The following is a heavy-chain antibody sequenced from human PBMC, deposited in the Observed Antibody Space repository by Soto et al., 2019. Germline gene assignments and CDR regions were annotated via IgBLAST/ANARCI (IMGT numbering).Heavy chain of an antibody. Sequence: QVQLVQSGAEVKKPGASVKVSCKASGYIFSTYAMHWVRQAPGQRLEWMGWINIGTGNTKSSQQFQGRVTITRDTSANTAYMELSSLRFEDTAIYYCARVGPKQWRVRATSFEIWGQGTMVTVSS. J-gene: IGHJ3*02. CDR3: ARVGPKQWRVRATSFEI. CDR2: INIGTGNT. CDR1: GYIFSTYA. V-gene: IGHV1-3*04. D-gene: IGHD6-19*01.